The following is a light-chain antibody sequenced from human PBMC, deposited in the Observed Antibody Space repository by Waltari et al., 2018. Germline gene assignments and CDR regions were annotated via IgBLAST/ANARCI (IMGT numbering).Light chain of an antibody. V-gene: IGLV2-8*01. Sequence: QSALTQPPSASGSPGQSVTTSCTGTSSDVGGYNYVYWHQQHPGKPPKLIIYEVSKPPSVVPDRFAGSKSGNTASLTVSGLQAEDESDYYCSSYAGSNNFVFGGGTKLTVL. CDR1: SSDVGGYNY. J-gene: IGLJ2*01. CDR2: EVS. CDR3: SSYAGSNNFV.